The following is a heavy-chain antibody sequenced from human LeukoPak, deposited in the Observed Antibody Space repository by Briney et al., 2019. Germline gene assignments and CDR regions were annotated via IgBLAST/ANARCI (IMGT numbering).Heavy chain of an antibody. V-gene: IGHV3-53*01. J-gene: IGHJ4*02. CDR1: GFTVSSNY. D-gene: IGHD3-22*01. CDR3: ARWKYYDSSGYFYRGGYYFDY. Sequence: GGSLRLSCAASGFTVSSNYMSWVRQAPGKGLEWVSVIYSGGSTYYADSVKGRFTISRDNSKNTLYLQMNSLRAEDTAVYYCARWKYYDSSGYFYRGGYYFDYWGQGTLVTVSS. CDR2: IYSGGST.